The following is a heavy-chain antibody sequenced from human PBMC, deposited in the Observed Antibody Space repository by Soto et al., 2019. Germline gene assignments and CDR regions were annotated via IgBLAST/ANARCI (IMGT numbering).Heavy chain of an antibody. CDR3: ARDFYTRRA. J-gene: IGHJ5*02. CDR2: INTDGSST. V-gene: IGHV3-74*01. D-gene: IGHD3-3*01. Sequence: SGGSLRLSCVASGFTFSSYWMHWVRQIPGQGLVWVARINTDGSSTAYADSVKGRFTISRDNAKNTLYLQLNSLRTEDTAVYYCARDFYTRRAWGRGTLVTVSS. CDR1: GFTFSSYW.